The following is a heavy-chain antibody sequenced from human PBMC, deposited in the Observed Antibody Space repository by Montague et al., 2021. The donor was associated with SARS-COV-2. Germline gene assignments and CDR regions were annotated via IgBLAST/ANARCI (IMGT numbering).Heavy chain of an antibody. J-gene: IGHJ4*02. Sequence: TLSLTCTVSGGSISSGGYYWSWIRQHPGKGLEWIGYIYYSGSTYYNPSLKSRVTISVDTSKNQFSLKLSSVTAADTAVYYCATAEWGGWYFLDYWGQGTLVTVSS. CDR3: ATAEWGGWYFLDY. D-gene: IGHD6-19*01. CDR2: IYYSGST. V-gene: IGHV4-31*03. CDR1: GGSISSGGYY.